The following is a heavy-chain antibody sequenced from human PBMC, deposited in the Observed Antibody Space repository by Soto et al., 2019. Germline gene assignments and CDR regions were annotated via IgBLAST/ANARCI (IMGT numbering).Heavy chain of an antibody. D-gene: IGHD1-7*01. CDR2: IKQDGSEK. J-gene: IGHJ5*02. Sequence: EVQLVESGGGLVQPGGSLRLSCAASGFTFSSYWMSWVRQAPGKGLEWVANIKQDGSEKYYVDSVKGRFTISRDNAKNSLYLQMNSLRAEDTAVYYCARQRRTNTPWSDPWGQGTLVTVSS. CDR1: GFTFSSYW. CDR3: ARQRRTNTPWSDP. V-gene: IGHV3-7*03.